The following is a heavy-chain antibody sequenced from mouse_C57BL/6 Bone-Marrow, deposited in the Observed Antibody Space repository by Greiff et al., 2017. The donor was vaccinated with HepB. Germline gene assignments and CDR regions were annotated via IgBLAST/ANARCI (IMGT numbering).Heavy chain of an antibody. CDR3: AKTGTDGFYAMDY. V-gene: IGHV1-82*01. D-gene: IGHD4-1*01. CDR2: IYPGDGDT. Sequence: VQLQQSGPELVKPGASVKISCKASGYAFSSSWMNWVKQRPGKGLEWIGRIYPGDGDTNYNGKFKGKATLTADKSSSTAYMQLSSLTSEDSAVYFCAKTGTDGFYAMDYWGQGTSVTVSS. J-gene: IGHJ4*01. CDR1: GYAFSSSW.